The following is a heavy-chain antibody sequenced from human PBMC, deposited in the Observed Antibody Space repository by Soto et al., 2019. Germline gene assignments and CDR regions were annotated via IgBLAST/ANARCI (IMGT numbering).Heavy chain of an antibody. CDR1: GGSVSNSNYC. V-gene: IGHV4-39*01. J-gene: IGHJ4*02. CDR2: VYYRGRS. Sequence: SETLSLTCTVSGGSVSNSNYCWGGIRQSPGKGLEWIGSVYYRGRSYSKSSVKSRVTISVDTSKNQFSLNLNSVTASDTAVYYCVSQRTSVLTQAYFDYWGPGALVTVSS. CDR3: VSQRTSVLTQAYFDY. D-gene: IGHD2-8*01.